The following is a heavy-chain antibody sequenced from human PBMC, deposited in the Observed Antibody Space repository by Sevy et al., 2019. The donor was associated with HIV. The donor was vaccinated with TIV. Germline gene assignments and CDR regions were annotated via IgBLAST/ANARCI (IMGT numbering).Heavy chain of an antibody. CDR2: IYPGDSDT. CDR1: GYSFTSYW. J-gene: IGHJ5*02. CDR3: ARRDSINMIGGWFDP. V-gene: IGHV5-51*01. D-gene: IGHD3-10*02. Sequence: GESLKISCKGSGYSFTSYWIGWVRQMPGKGLEWMGIIYPGDSDTRYSPSFQGQVTISADKSISTAYLQWSSLKASDTAMYYCARRDSINMIGGWFDPWGQGTLVTVSS.